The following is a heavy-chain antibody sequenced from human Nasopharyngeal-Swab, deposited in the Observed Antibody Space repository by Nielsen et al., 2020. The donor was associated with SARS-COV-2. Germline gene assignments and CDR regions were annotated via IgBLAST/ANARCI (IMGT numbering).Heavy chain of an antibody. CDR3: ARDVAPYGMDV. CDR1: GGSISSYY. V-gene: IGHV4-59*12. J-gene: IGHJ6*02. CDR2: IYYSGST. Sequence: SETLSLTCTVSGGSISSYYWSWIRQPPGKGLEWMGYIYYSGSTNYNPSLKSRVTISVDTSKNQFSLKLSSVTAADTAVYYCARDVAPYGMDVWGQGTTVTVSS.